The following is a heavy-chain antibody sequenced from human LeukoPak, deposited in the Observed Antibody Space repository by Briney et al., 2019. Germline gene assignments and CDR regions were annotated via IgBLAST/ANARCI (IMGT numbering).Heavy chain of an antibody. CDR3: ARDPYSSSWSPRGRDAFDI. D-gene: IGHD6-13*01. V-gene: IGHV4-39*07. CDR1: GGSISSAGHY. J-gene: IGHJ3*02. CDR2: MHYSGST. Sequence: PSETLSLTCTVSGGSISSAGHYWGWIRQPPGKGLEWIVSMHYSGSTYYNPSLKSRFTISVDTSKNQFSLKLSSVTAADTAVYYCARDPYSSSWSPRGRDAFDIWGQGTMVTVSS.